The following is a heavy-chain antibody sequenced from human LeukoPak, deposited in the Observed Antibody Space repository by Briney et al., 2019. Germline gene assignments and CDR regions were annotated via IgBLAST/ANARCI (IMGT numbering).Heavy chain of an antibody. CDR3: ARVRRYMQQLVPRRQYYFDY. CDR2: IYPDDSET. Sequence: GESLKISCQGFGYTFSTYWIAWVRQMPGKGLEWMGIIYPDDSETIYSPAFQGQVTFSVDKAITTAYLQWSSLKASDTAMYHCARVRRYMQQLVPRRQYYFDYWGQGTLVTVSS. V-gene: IGHV5-51*01. D-gene: IGHD6-13*01. J-gene: IGHJ4*02. CDR1: GYTFSTYW.